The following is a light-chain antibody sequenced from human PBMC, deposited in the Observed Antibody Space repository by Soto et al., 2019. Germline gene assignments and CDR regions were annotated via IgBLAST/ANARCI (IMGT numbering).Light chain of an antibody. CDR1: QGISNY. Sequence: DIQMTQSPASLSASVGDRVTISCRASQGISNYLAWYQQKPGKDPKLLIYAASTMASGVPSRFSGSGSGTDFTLTISSLQPEDVATYYCQKYSSDPCTFGPGTKVDIK. V-gene: IGKV1-27*01. J-gene: IGKJ3*01. CDR3: QKYSSDPCT. CDR2: AAS.